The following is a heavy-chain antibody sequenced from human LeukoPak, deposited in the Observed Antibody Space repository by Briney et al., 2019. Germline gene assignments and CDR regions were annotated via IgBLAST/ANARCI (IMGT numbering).Heavy chain of an antibody. CDR3: AINYYDSSGYFDY. D-gene: IGHD3-22*01. CDR1: GFTFAGYA. Sequence: GGSLRLSCASSGFTFAGYAINWVRQSPGKGLEWVSGISSSGGSTYYADSVKGRFTISRDNYKNTLYLQMNSLIAEDTAVYYCAINYYDSSGYFDYWGQGTLVTVSS. V-gene: IGHV3-23*01. J-gene: IGHJ4*02. CDR2: ISSSGGST.